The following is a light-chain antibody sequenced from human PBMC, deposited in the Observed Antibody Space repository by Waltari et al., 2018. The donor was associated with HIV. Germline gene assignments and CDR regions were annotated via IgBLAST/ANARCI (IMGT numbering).Light chain of an antibody. CDR2: EVS. Sequence: QSALTQPASVSGSPGQSITISCTGPSSDVGGYNYLSWYQQYPGKVPKLMIYEVSNRPSGVSNRFSASKSGNTASLTISGLQAEDEAEYYCSSYTSRNTLVFGGGTKLTVL. CDR1: SSDVGGYNY. V-gene: IGLV2-14*01. J-gene: IGLJ3*02. CDR3: SSYTSRNTLV.